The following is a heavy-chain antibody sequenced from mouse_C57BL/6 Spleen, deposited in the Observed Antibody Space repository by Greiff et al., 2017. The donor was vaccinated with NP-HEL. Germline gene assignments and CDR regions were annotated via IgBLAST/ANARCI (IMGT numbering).Heavy chain of an antibody. J-gene: IGHJ4*01. V-gene: IGHV1-63*01. CDR2: IYPGGGYT. CDR1: GYTFTNYW. D-gene: IGHD1-1*01. Sequence: VQRVESGAELVRPGTSVKMSCKASGYTFTNYWIGWAKQRPGHGLEWIGDIYPGGGYTNYNEKFKGKATLTADKSSSTAYMQFSSLTSEDSAIYYCARWGITTVVDAMDYWGQGTSVTVSS. CDR3: ARWGITTVVDAMDY.